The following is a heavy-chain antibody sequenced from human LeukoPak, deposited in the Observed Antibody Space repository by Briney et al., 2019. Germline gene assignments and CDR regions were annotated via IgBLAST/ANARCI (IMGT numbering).Heavy chain of an antibody. V-gene: IGHV1-69*13. D-gene: IGHD2-2*01. CDR3: ASPPGYCSSTSCNGAFDI. J-gene: IGHJ3*02. Sequence: PVNVSCKASGGTFSSYAISWVRQAPGQGLEWMGGVIPIFGTANYAQKFQGRVTITADEYTSTAYMELSSLRSEDTAVYYCASPPGYCSSTSCNGAFDIWGQGTMVTVSS. CDR1: GGTFSSYA. CDR2: VIPIFGTA.